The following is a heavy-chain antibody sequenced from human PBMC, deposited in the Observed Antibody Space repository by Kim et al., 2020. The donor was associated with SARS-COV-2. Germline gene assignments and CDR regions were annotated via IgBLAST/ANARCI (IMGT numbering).Heavy chain of an antibody. J-gene: IGHJ4*02. V-gene: IGHV4-59*01. Sequence: SETLSLTCTVSGGSISSYYWSWIRQPPGKGLEWIGYIYYSGSTNYNPSLKSRVTISVDTSKNQFSLKLSSVTAADTAVYYCARGGLGGSGRTNDYWGQGTLVTVSS. CDR1: GGSISSYY. CDR2: IYYSGST. CDR3: ARGGLGGSGRTNDY. D-gene: IGHD3-10*01.